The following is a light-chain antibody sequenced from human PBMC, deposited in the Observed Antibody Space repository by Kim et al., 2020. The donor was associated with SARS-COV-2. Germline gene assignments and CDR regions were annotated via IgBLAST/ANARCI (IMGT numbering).Light chain of an antibody. Sequence: PGERATLSCRASQSLSSEYLAWYQQTSGQPPRLLIFGASSRTAGTPDRFSGSGSGTDFTLTISRLEPEDFAVYYCQRYTRSPPAYTFGQGTKLEI. CDR2: GAS. CDR3: QRYTRSPPAYT. CDR1: QSLSSEY. V-gene: IGKV3-20*01. J-gene: IGKJ2*01.